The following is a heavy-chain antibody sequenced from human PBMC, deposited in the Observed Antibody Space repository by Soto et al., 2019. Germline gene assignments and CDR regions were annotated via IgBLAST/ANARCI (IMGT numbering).Heavy chain of an antibody. V-gene: IGHV3-30*18. CDR1: GFTFSSYG. Sequence: QVQLVESGGGVVQPGRSLRLSCAASGFTFSSYGMHWVRQAPGKGLEWVAVISYDGSNKYYADSVKGRFTISRDNSKNTLYLQMNSLRAEDTAVYYCAKGGVVMRAIGIGYWGQGTLVTVSS. D-gene: IGHD3-3*01. CDR2: ISYDGSNK. CDR3: AKGGVVMRAIGIGY. J-gene: IGHJ4*02.